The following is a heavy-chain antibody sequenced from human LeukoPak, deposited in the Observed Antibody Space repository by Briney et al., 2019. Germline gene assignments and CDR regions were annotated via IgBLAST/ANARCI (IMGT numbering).Heavy chain of an antibody. V-gene: IGHV1-2*02. J-gene: IGHJ6*02. D-gene: IGHD5-12*01. CDR1: GYTFTGSF. Sequence: ASVKDSCKAPGYTFTGSFMHSGRPAPGQRLERMGWIYPNSGGTNYAQKFQSRVTMTRDTSISTAYMELSRLRSDDTAVYYCARTWIPYGMDVWGQGTTVTVSS. CDR3: ARTWIPYGMDV. CDR2: IYPNSGGT.